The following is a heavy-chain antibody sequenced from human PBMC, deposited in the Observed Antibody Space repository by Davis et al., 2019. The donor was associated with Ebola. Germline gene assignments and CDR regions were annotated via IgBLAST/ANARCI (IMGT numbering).Heavy chain of an antibody. V-gene: IGHV3-66*01. CDR3: TLSSQLVDY. CDR1: GFTFSSYA. J-gene: IGHJ4*02. D-gene: IGHD3-16*02. CDR2: IYSGGST. Sequence: GESLKISCAASGFTFSSYAMSWVRQAPGKGLEWVSVIYSGGSTYYADSVKGRFTISRDNSKNTLYLQMNSLRAEDTAVYYCTLSSQLVDYWGQGTLVTVSS.